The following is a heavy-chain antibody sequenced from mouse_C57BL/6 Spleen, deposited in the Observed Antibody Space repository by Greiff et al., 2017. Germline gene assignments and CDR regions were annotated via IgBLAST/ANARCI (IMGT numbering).Heavy chain of an antibody. Sequence: DVMLVESGGGLVQPGGSLSLSCAASGFTFTDYYMSWVRQPPGKALEWLGFIRNKANGYTTEYSASVKGRFTISRDNSQSILYLQMNALRAEDSATYYCARYYYGSSYGRYFDVWGTGTTVTVSS. CDR1: GFTFTDYY. J-gene: IGHJ1*03. D-gene: IGHD1-1*01. CDR3: ARYYYGSSYGRYFDV. CDR2: IRNKANGYTT. V-gene: IGHV7-3*01.